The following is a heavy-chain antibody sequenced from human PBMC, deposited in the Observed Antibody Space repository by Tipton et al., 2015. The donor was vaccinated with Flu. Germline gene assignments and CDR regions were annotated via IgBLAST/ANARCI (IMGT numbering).Heavy chain of an antibody. CDR2: ITSSGNTI. CDR1: GFTFSSYE. Sequence: SLRLSCAASGFTFSSYEMNWVRQAPGKGLEWVSYITSSGNTISYADSVRGRFTISRDNTKKSLYLQLNSLRVEDTAIYYCATLTGGDYWGQGILVTVSS. V-gene: IGHV3-48*03. J-gene: IGHJ4*02. D-gene: IGHD7-27*01. CDR3: ATLTGGDY.